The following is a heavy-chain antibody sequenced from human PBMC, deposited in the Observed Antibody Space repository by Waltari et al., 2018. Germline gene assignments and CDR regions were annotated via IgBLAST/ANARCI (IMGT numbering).Heavy chain of an antibody. CDR1: GGSFSGYY. Sequence: QVQLQQWGAGLLKPSETLSLTCAVYGGSFSGYYWSWIRQPPGKGLEWIGEINHSGSTNYNPSLKSRVTISVDTSNNQFSLKLSSVTAADTAVYYCAPAYYGSGSYYSDYWGQGTLVTVSS. CDR2: INHSGST. CDR3: APAYYGSGSYYSDY. J-gene: IGHJ4*02. D-gene: IGHD3-10*01. V-gene: IGHV4-34*01.